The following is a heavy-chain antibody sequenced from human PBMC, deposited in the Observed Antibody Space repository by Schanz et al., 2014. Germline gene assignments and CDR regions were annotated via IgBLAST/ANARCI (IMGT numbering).Heavy chain of an antibody. CDR2: ISYDGRNK. Sequence: QVQLVESGGGLVKPGGSLRLSCAASGFTFSSYAMSWVRQAPGKGLEWVAVISYDGRNKYYADSVKGRFTISRDNSKNTLYLQMNSLRAEDTAVYYCARDAADFYDILTEEDYWGQGTLXTVSS. V-gene: IGHV3-30-3*01. CDR3: ARDAADFYDILTEEDY. J-gene: IGHJ4*02. D-gene: IGHD3-9*01. CDR1: GFTFSSYA.